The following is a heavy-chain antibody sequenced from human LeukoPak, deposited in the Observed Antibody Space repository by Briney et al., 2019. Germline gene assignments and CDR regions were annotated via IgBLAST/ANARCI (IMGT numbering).Heavy chain of an antibody. Sequence: SVKVSCKASGYTFTGYYMHWVRQAPGQGLEWIGGIIPIFVTANYAQKFQGRVTITADKSTSTAYMELSSLRSEDTAVYYCARRLPAAILDPWGKGTLVTVSS. CDR2: IIPIFVTA. CDR1: GYTFTGYY. V-gene: IGHV1-69*06. D-gene: IGHD2-2*01. J-gene: IGHJ5*02. CDR3: ARRLPAAILDP.